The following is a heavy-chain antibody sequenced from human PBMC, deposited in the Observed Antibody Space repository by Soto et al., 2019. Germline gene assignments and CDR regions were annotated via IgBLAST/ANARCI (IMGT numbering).Heavy chain of an antibody. CDR1: GFSVSHYW. V-gene: IGHV3-7*01. Sequence: EVQLVESGGGLVQPGGSLRLSCAVSGFSVSHYWMSWVRQAPGKGLEWVANTKEDGSDEYYVDSVEGRFTISRDNAKNSLYLQMTSLRAEDTAVYYCYSSGGYWGQGTLVTVSS. CDR3: YSSGGY. J-gene: IGHJ4*02. D-gene: IGHD2-15*01. CDR2: TKEDGSDE.